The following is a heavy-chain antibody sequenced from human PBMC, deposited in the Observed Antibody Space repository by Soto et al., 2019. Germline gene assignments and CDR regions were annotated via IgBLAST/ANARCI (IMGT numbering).Heavy chain of an antibody. CDR2: INAGNGNT. D-gene: IGHD2-2*01. CDR3: AKLTSVHRIVVVPATPGA. J-gene: IGHJ5*02. Sequence: ASVKVSCKASGYTFTGYAMHWVRQAPGQRLEWMGWINAGNGNTKYSQKFQGRVTITRDNSKNTLYLQMNSLRAEDTAVYYCAKLTSVHRIVVVPATPGAWGQGTLVTVSS. V-gene: IGHV1-3*01. CDR1: GYTFTGYA.